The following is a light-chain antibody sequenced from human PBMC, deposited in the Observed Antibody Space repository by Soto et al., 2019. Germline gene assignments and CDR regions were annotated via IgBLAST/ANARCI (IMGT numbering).Light chain of an antibody. CDR3: SSYTSSSNYV. J-gene: IGLJ1*01. V-gene: IGLV2-14*01. Sequence: QSVLTQPASVSGSPGQSITISCTGTRSDVGGYNYVYWHQQHPGKAPKLMIYDVTNRPSGVSDRFSGSKSGNTASLTISGLQAEDEADYYCSSYTSSSNYVFGAGTRSPS. CDR1: RSDVGGYNY. CDR2: DVT.